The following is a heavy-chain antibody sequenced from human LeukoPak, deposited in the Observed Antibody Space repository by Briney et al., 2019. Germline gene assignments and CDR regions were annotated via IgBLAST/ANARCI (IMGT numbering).Heavy chain of an antibody. D-gene: IGHD6-19*01. CDR2: IYTSGST. V-gene: IGHV4-4*07. CDR1: GGSISSYY. J-gene: IGHJ4*02. CDR3: ATARSGWGYFDY. Sequence: SETLSLTCTVSGGSISSYYWSWIRQPAGKGLEWIGRIYTSGSTHYNPSLKSRVAMSIDTSKNQFSLKLSSVTAADTAVYYCATARSGWGYFDYWGQGTLVTVSS.